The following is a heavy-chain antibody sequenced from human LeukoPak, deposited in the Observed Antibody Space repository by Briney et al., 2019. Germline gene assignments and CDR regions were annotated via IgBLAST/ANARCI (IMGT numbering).Heavy chain of an antibody. Sequence: PGGSLRLSCAASGFTFSSHSVNWVRQAPGKGLEWVSSISSSSSYIYYADSVKGRFTISRDNAKNSLYLQMNSLRAEDTAVYYCASLPTIFGVVPWFDPWGQGTLVTVSS. V-gene: IGHV3-21*01. J-gene: IGHJ5*02. D-gene: IGHD3-3*01. CDR3: ASLPTIFGVVPWFDP. CDR1: GFTFSSHS. CDR2: ISSSSSYI.